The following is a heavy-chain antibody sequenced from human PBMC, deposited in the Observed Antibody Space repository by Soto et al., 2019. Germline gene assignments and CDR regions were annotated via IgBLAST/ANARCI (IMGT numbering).Heavy chain of an antibody. V-gene: IGHV4-61*01. CDR2: IYYSGST. CDR3: ARGGYGIVSHLDY. J-gene: IGHJ4*02. CDR1: GGSVSSGSYY. Sequence: GPGPVFSSETLSLTCTVSGGSVSSGSYYWSWIRQPPGKGLEWIGYIYYSGSTNYNPSLKSRVTISVDTSKNQFSLKLSSVTAADTAVYYCARGGYGIVSHLDYWGQGTLVTVSS. D-gene: IGHD5-12*01.